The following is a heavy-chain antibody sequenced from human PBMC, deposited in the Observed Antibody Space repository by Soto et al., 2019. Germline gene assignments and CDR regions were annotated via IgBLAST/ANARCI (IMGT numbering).Heavy chain of an antibody. CDR3: AIGHGEIIGAMDV. CDR1: GYRFNTYG. CDR2: ISSYNVDT. D-gene: IGHD3-3*01. J-gene: IGHJ6*02. V-gene: IGHV1-18*01. Sequence: QAQMVQSGPEVKKPGASVKVSCTASGYRFNTYGISWVRQAPGQGLEWMGRISSYNVDTNYAEKFEDRLTMTTDTSTNTAYMELKSLRSDDTAVYFCAIGHGEIIGAMDVWGQGTSVTVSS.